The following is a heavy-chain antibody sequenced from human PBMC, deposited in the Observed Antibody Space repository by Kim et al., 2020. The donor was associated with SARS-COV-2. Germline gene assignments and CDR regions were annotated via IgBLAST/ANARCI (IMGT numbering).Heavy chain of an antibody. CDR2: INHSGST. V-gene: IGHV4-34*01. D-gene: IGHD2-2*01. CDR1: GGSFSGYY. J-gene: IGHJ6*03. CDR3: ARGCSSTSCRTYYMDV. Sequence: SETLSLTCAVYGGSFSGYYWSWIRQPPGKGLEWIGEINHSGSTNYNPSLKSRVTISVDTSKNQFSLKLSSVTAADTAVYYCARGCSSTSCRTYYMDVWGKGTTVTVSS.